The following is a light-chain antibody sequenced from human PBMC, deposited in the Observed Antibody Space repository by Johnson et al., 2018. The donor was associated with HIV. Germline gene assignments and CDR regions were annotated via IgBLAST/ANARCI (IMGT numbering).Light chain of an antibody. CDR3: GTWDSSLSAYV. Sequence: QSVLTQPPSVSAAPGQKVTISCSGSSSNIGNNYVSWYQQLPGRAPKLLIYENNKRPSGIPDRFSGSKSGTSATLGIPGPQTGDEADYYCGTWDSSLSAYVFGTGTKVTVL. V-gene: IGLV1-51*01. CDR1: SSNIGNNY. J-gene: IGLJ1*01. CDR2: ENN.